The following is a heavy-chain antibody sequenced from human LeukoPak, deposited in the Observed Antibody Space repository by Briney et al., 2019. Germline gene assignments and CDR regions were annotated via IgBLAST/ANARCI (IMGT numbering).Heavy chain of an antibody. D-gene: IGHD3-22*01. J-gene: IGHJ4*02. CDR1: GFSFSVYE. CDR3: ARDRTWDKYYYDSSRYPDY. V-gene: IGHV3-48*03. CDR2: ISSSGTTT. Sequence: PGGSLRLSCAASGFSFSVYEMHWVRQAPGKGLEWISDISSSGTTTYYADSVKGRFTISRDNAKNSLYLQMNSLRAEDTAVYYCARDRTWDKYYYDSSRYPDYWGQGTLVTVSS.